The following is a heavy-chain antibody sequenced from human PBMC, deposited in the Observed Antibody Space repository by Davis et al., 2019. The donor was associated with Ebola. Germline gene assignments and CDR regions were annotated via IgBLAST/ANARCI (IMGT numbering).Heavy chain of an antibody. Sequence: SETLSLTCAVSGGSISSSNWWSWVRQPPGKGLEWIGEIYHSGSTNYNPSLKSRVTISVDKSKNQFSLKLSSVTAADTAVYYCARRAGDYDFWSGYPPHFDYWGQGTLVTVSS. J-gene: IGHJ4*02. CDR1: GGSISSSNW. CDR2: IYHSGST. V-gene: IGHV4-4*02. CDR3: ARRAGDYDFWSGYPPHFDY. D-gene: IGHD3-3*01.